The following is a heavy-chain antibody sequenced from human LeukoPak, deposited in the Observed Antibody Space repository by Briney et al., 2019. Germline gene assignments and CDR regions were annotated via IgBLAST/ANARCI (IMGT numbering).Heavy chain of an antibody. D-gene: IGHD3-10*01. CDR2: ISYDGSNK. CDR1: GFTFSSYG. V-gene: IGHV3-30*18. CDR3: AKDGPPGAFDY. Sequence: GGSLRLSCAASGFTFSSYGMHWVRQAPGKGLEWVAVISYDGSNKYYADSVKGRFTISRDNSKNTLYLQMNSLRAEDTAVYYRAKDGPPGAFDYWGQGTLVTVSS. J-gene: IGHJ4*02.